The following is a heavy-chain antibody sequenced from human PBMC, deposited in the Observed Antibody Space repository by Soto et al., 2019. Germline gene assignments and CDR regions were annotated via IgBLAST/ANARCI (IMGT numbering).Heavy chain of an antibody. J-gene: IGHJ4*02. D-gene: IGHD3-16*01. CDR3: ATSYDSWYRAFDY. V-gene: IGHV1-69*02. CDR2: VNPILSMS. Sequence: QVQLVQSGAELKKPGSSVQVSCKASGDTFSFYTINWVRQAPGLGLEWMGRVNPILSMSNYAQKFQGRVTMTADKSTSTAYMELRSLISEDTAFYYCATSYDSWYRAFDYWCQGALVTGSS. CDR1: GDTFSFYT.